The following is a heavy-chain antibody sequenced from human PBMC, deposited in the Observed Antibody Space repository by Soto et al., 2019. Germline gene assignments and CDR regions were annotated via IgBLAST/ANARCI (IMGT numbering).Heavy chain of an antibody. V-gene: IGHV3-33*01. D-gene: IGHD2-2*01. Sequence: GGSLRLSCAASGFTFSNYGMHWVRQAPGKGLEWVALIWFDGSDKYYADSVKGRFTMSRDNSKNTVYLQMNSLRAEDTAMYYCARLYCSSPSCYSVGAFEIRGQGTMVTVS. CDR1: GFTFSNYG. CDR3: ARLYCSSPSCYSVGAFEI. CDR2: IWFDGSDK. J-gene: IGHJ3*02.